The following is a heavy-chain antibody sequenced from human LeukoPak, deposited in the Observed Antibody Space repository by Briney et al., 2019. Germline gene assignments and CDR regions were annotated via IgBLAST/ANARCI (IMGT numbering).Heavy chain of an antibody. V-gene: IGHV3-30*03. Sequence: GRSLRLSCAASGFTFSSYGMHWVRQAPGKGLEWVAVISYDGSNKYYADSVKGRFTISRDNSKSTLYLQMNSLRAEDTAVYYCGGSGYPDAFDIWGQGTMVTVSS. CDR2: ISYDGSNK. D-gene: IGHD3-22*01. CDR3: GGSGYPDAFDI. CDR1: GFTFSSYG. J-gene: IGHJ3*02.